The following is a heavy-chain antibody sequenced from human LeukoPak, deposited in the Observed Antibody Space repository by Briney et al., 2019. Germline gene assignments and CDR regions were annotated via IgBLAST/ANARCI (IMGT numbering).Heavy chain of an antibody. V-gene: IGHV3-23*01. D-gene: IGHD3-22*01. J-gene: IGHJ4*02. CDR3: AKAPDGSTYWSLDH. CDR1: GFTFSGYA. CDR2: ISGSGGSV. Sequence: SGGSLRLSCAASGFTFSGYAMSWVRQAPGKGLEWVSAISGSGGSVWYADSVKGRFTISRDNSRNTLYVQMNSLRVDDTAIYYCAKAPDGSTYWSLDHWGQGTLVTVSS.